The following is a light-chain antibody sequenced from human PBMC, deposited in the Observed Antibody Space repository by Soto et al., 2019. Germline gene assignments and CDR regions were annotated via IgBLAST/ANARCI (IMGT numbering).Light chain of an antibody. V-gene: IGLV2-14*03. CDR3: SSYRVGGSYV. CDR1: SSDVGRHNA. J-gene: IGLJ1*01. Sequence: QSVLPQPASVSGSPGQSITISCSGTSSDVGRHNAVSWYQQHPGKVPQLMIYDVSIRPSGISDRLSASKSGNMASLTISGLQAEDGADYYCSSYRVGGSYVFGTGTKVTVL. CDR2: DVS.